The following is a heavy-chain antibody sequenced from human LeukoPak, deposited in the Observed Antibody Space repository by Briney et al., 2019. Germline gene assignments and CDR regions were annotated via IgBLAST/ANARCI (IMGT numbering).Heavy chain of an antibody. D-gene: IGHD2-15*01. CDR3: ARASYCSDGSCYSDY. V-gene: IGHV1-18*01. CDR1: GYTFTSYG. J-gene: IGHJ4*02. Sequence: ASVKVSCKASGYTFTSYGISWVRQAPGQGLEWMGWISGYNGHTIYAQKLKGRVTMTTDTSTSTAYMDLRSLKSDDTAVYYCARASYCSDGSCYSDYWGQGTLVTVSS. CDR2: ISGYNGHT.